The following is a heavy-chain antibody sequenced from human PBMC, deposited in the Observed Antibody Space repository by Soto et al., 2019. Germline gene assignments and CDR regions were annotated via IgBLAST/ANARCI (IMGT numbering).Heavy chain of an antibody. V-gene: IGHV3-33*01. CDR2: IWYDGSNK. CDR1: GFTFSSYG. D-gene: IGHD2-2*01. J-gene: IGHJ6*02. CDR3: ARVFGPPTTRYCSSTSCYYYYGMDV. Sequence: GGSLRLSCAASGFTFSSYGMHWVRQAPGKGLEWVAVIWYDGSNKYYADSVKGLFTISRDNSKNTLYLQMNSLRAEDTAVYYCARVFGPPTTRYCSSTSCYYYYGMDVWGQGTTVTVSS.